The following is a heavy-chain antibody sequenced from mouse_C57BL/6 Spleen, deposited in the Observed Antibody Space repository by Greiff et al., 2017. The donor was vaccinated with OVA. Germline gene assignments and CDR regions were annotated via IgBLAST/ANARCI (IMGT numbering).Heavy chain of an antibody. V-gene: IGHV2-9-1*01. CDR2: IWTGGGT. D-gene: IGHD1-1*01. J-gene: IGHJ1*03. Sequence: VKLVESGPGLVAPSQSLYITCTVSGFSLTSYAISWVRQPPGKGLEWLGVIWTGGGTNYNSALKSRLSLSKDNSKSQVFLKMNSLQTDDTARYYCARNDYGSSYWYFDVWGTGTTVTVSS. CDR1: GFSLTSYA. CDR3: ARNDYGSSYWYFDV.